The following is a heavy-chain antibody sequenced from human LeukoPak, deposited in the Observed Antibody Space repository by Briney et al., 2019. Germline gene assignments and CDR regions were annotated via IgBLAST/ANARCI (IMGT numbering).Heavy chain of an antibody. Sequence: SETLSLTCAVSGYSITSDYYWGWIRQPPGKGLEWIGNIYHSGSTYYNPSLKSRVTISVDTSKNQFSLKLSSVTAADTAVYYCARDSGSHYYGSGGYFNWFDPWGQGTLVTVSS. V-gene: IGHV4-38-2*02. CDR1: GYSITSDYY. J-gene: IGHJ5*02. CDR2: IYHSGST. CDR3: ARDSGSHYYGSGGYFNWFDP. D-gene: IGHD3-10*01.